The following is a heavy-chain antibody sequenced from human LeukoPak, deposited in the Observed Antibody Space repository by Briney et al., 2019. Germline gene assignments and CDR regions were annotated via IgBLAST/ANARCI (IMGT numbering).Heavy chain of an antibody. CDR2: IYYSGST. CDR1: GGSISSSSYY. V-gene: IGHV4-39*07. D-gene: IGHD3-10*01. J-gene: IGHJ4*02. Sequence: PSETLSLTCTVSGGSISSSSYYWGWIRQPPGKGLEWIGSIYYSGSTYYNPSLKSRVTISVDTSKNQFSLKLSSVTAADTAVYYCARVGDHGSGFDYWGQGTLVTVSS. CDR3: ARVGDHGSGFDY.